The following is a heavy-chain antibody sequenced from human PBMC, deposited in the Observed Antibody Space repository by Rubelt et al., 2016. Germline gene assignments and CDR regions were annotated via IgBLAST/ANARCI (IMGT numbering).Heavy chain of an antibody. V-gene: IGHV4-34*01. J-gene: IGHJ4*02. CDR1: GGSFSGYY. CDR3: ARIPLGYSSGWAHPLDY. CDR2: INHSGST. D-gene: IGHD6-19*01. Sequence: QVQLQQWGAGLLKPSETLSLTCAVYGGSFSGYYWSWIRQPPGKGLEWIGEINHSGSTNYNPSLKSRFTISVDTSKNQFSLKLSSVTAADTAVYYCARIPLGYSSGWAHPLDYWGQGTLVTVSS.